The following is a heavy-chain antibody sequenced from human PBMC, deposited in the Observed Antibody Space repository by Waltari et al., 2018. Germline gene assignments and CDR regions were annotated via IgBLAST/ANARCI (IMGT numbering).Heavy chain of an antibody. Sequence: QVQLVQSGAEVKRPGASVKVSCKASGSTFTAYFIYWVRQAPGQGLEWMGWINPNTGGTNYAQKFQGRVTMTRDTSISTAYMEVSRLRSDDTAVYYCAREEGLVWGQGTLVTVSS. CDR1: GSTFTAYF. J-gene: IGHJ4*02. CDR2: INPNTGGT. D-gene: IGHD6-19*01. V-gene: IGHV1-2*02. CDR3: AREEGLV.